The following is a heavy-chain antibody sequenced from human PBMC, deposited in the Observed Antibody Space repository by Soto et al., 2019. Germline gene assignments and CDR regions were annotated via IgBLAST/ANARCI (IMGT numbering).Heavy chain of an antibody. CDR1: GFTVSRNY. CDR3: SLSHYGSGSPTVGDV. V-gene: IGHV3-53*01. CDR2: IYSGGST. D-gene: IGHD3-10*01. J-gene: IGHJ6*02. Sequence: GGSLRLACAASGFTVSRNYMSWVRQAPGKGLEWVSVIYSGGSTYYADSVKGRFSIARDNSKNTLYLQMNSLRAEDTAVYYCSLSHYGSGSPTVGDVRAQRTTVPGPS.